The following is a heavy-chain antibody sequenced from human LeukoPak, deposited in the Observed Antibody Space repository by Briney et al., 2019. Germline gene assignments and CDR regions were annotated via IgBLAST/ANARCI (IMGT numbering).Heavy chain of an antibody. D-gene: IGHD4-17*01. CDR3: ARDLTVN. Sequence: PGGSLRLSCAASGFTFSSYAMHWVRQAPGKGLEWVVFISYDGSNKYYADSVKGRFTISRDNSKNTLYLQLNSLRAEDTAVFYCARDLTVNWGQGTLVTVSS. V-gene: IGHV3-30-3*01. J-gene: IGHJ4*02. CDR1: GFTFSSYA. CDR2: ISYDGSNK.